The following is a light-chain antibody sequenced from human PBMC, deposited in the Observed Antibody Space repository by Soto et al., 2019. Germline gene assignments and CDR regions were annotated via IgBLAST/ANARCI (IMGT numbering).Light chain of an antibody. Sequence: EVLMTQSPATLSVSPGERATLSCRASQSVTSKLSWYQQKPGQAPRLLIYDSSTRAAGVPDRFSGRGSGTDFTLSINRVEPEDFAVYYCLLNGRSPKSTFGPGTKVEIK. CDR3: LLNGRSPKST. CDR2: DSS. J-gene: IGKJ3*01. V-gene: IGKV3-20*01. CDR1: QSVTSK.